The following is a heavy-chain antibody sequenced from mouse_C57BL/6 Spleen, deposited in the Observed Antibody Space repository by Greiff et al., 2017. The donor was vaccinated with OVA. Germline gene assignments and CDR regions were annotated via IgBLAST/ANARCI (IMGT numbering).Heavy chain of an antibody. CDR1: GYTFTSYW. J-gene: IGHJ3*01. CDR2: IDPSDSYT. CDR3: ARKDIYYGDSEFAY. Sequence: QVQLQQPGAELVKPGASVKLSCKASGYTFTSYWMQWVKQRPGQGLEWIGEIDPSDSYTNYNQKFKGKATLTVDTSSSTAYMQLSSLTSEDSAVYYCARKDIYYGDSEFAYWGQGTLVTVSA. V-gene: IGHV1-50*01. D-gene: IGHD2-1*01.